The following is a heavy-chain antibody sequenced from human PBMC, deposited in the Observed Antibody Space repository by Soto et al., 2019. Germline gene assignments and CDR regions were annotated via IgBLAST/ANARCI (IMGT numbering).Heavy chain of an antibody. D-gene: IGHD2-21*02. CDR3: ARGGEGKVTAIPSDAFDI. J-gene: IGHJ3*02. V-gene: IGHV4-4*07. CDR2: IYTSGST. Sequence: SETLSLTCTVSGGSISSYYWSWTRQPAGKGLEWIGRIYTSGSTNYNPSLKSRVTMSVDTSKNQFSLKLSSVTAADTAVYYCARGGEGKVTAIPSDAFDIWGRGTMVTVSS. CDR1: GGSISSYY.